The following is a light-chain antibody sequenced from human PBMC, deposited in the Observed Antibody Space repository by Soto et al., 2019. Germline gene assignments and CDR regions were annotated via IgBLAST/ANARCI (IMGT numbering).Light chain of an antibody. CDR3: QQSRA. J-gene: IGKJ1*01. CDR2: DAS. Sequence: DIQMTQSPSSLSASVGDRVTITCRASQSITTYLNWYQQKPGKAPKLLIYDASSLESGVPSRFSGSGSGTDFTLTISSLQPEDFATYYCQQSRAFGQGTKVETK. V-gene: IGKV1-39*01. CDR1: QSITTY.